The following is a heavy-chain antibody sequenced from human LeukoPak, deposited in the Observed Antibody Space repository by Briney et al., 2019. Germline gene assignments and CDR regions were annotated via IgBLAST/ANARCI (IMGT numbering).Heavy chain of an antibody. CDR3: AKDDATGYSYGYPHY. J-gene: IGHJ4*02. Sequence: PGGSLRPSCAASGFTFSSYGMHWVRQAPGKGLEWVAFIRYDGSNKYYADSVKGRFTISRDNSKNTLYLQMNSLRAEDTAVYYCAKDDATGYSYGYPHYWGQGTLVTVSS. CDR2: IRYDGSNK. V-gene: IGHV3-30*02. CDR1: GFTFSSYG. D-gene: IGHD5-18*01.